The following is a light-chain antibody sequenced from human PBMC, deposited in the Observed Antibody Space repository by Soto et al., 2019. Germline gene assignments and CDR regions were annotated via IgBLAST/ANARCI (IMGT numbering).Light chain of an antibody. V-gene: IGKV3-20*01. CDR1: QSVSSNY. CDR3: QQDGGSPLVT. J-gene: IGKJ4*01. Sequence: EIVLTQSPGTLSLSPGERATLSCRASQSVSSNYLAWYQQKLGQAPSLLIYGASSRATAIPDRFSGSGSGTDFTLTIRRLEPADFAVYYCQQDGGSPLVTFGGGTNVEIK. CDR2: GAS.